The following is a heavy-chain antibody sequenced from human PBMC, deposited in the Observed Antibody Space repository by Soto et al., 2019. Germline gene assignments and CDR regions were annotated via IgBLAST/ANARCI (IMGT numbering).Heavy chain of an antibody. J-gene: IGHJ3*01. Sequence: SGPTLVNPTQTLTLTCTFSGFSLSTSGMCVTWIRQPPGKALEWLALIDWDDDKYYSTSLKTRLTISKDTSKNQVVLTLTNMDPVDTPTYFCARSSKPYTSGWWGGFDLWGQGTTVTVSS. CDR3: ARSSKPYTSGWWGGFDL. V-gene: IGHV2-70*13. D-gene: IGHD6-19*01. CDR2: IDWDDDK. CDR1: GFSLSTSGMC.